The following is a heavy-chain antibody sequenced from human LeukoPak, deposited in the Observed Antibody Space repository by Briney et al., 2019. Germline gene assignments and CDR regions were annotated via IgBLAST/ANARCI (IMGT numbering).Heavy chain of an antibody. CDR1: GFTFSSYA. CDR3: ARSFLRSLDY. Sequence: GGSLRLSCAASGFTFSSYAMHWVRQAPGKGLEWVVVISYDGSNKYYADSVKGRFTISRDNSKNTLYLQMNSLRAEDTAVYYCARSFLRSLDYWGQGTLVTVSS. J-gene: IGHJ4*02. D-gene: IGHD4-17*01. CDR2: ISYDGSNK. V-gene: IGHV3-30-3*01.